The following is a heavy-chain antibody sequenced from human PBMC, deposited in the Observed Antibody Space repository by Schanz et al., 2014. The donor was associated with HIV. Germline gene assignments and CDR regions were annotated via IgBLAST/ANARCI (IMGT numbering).Heavy chain of an antibody. CDR1: GHIFTGYL. CDR2: INPNSGAT. Sequence: QVQLVQSGAEVKEPGASVKVSCKPYGHIFTGYLMHWVRQAPGQGLEWMGWINPNSGATDSAQKFQGRVTMTRDTSISTAFMELSSLRSDDTVVYYCARDTNFVLDVWGQGTTVTVSS. J-gene: IGHJ6*02. V-gene: IGHV1-2*02. D-gene: IGHD2-8*01. CDR3: ARDTNFVLDV.